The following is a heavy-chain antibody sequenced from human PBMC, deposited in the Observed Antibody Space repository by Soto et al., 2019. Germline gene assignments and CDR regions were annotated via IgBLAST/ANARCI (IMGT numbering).Heavy chain of an antibody. CDR2: INHSGST. Sequence: PXETLSLTCAVYGGSFSGYYWSWIRQPPGKGLDWIGEINHSGSTNYNPSLKSRVTISVDTSKNQFSLKLSSVTAADTAVYYCARITMVRGVVYYYYYGMDVWGQGTTVTVSS. CDR1: GGSFSGYY. V-gene: IGHV4-34*01. CDR3: ARITMVRGVVYYYYYGMDV. D-gene: IGHD3-10*01. J-gene: IGHJ6*02.